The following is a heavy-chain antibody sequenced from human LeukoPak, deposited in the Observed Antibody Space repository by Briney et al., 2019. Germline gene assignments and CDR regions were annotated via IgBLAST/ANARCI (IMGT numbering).Heavy chain of an antibody. CDR1: GFTFSSYA. Sequence: GGSLRLSCAASGFTFSSYAMHWVRQAPGKGLEWVAVISYDGSNKYYADSVKGRFTISRDNSKNTLYLQMNSLRAEDTAVYYCARASYGMDVWGQGTTVTVSS. CDR2: ISYDGSNK. V-gene: IGHV3-30-3*01. J-gene: IGHJ6*02. CDR3: ARASYGMDV.